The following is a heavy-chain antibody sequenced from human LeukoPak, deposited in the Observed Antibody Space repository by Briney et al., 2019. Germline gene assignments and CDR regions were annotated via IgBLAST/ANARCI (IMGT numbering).Heavy chain of an antibody. Sequence: ASVKVSCKASGCTFSDSYMHWVRQAPGQGLEWMGWINPNSGATNYAQKFQGRVTMTRDTSNSTAYMELTGLRSDDTAVYYCARDLYYYYMDVWGKGTTVTVSS. CDR1: GCTFSDSY. CDR2: INPNSGAT. CDR3: ARDLYYYYMDV. J-gene: IGHJ6*03. V-gene: IGHV1-2*02.